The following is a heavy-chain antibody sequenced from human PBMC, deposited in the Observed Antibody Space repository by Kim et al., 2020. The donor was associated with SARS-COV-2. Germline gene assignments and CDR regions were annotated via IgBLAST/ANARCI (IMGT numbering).Heavy chain of an antibody. CDR2: ISGSGGST. CDR1: GFTFSSYA. V-gene: IGHV3-23*01. Sequence: GGSLRLSCAASGFTFSSYAMSWVRQAPGKGLEWVSAISGSGGSTYYADSVKGPFTISRDNSKNTLYLQMNSLRAEDTAVYYCAHIGTPYYYDSSGYYKVAQDPFDIWGQGTMVTVSS. D-gene: IGHD3-22*01. CDR3: AHIGTPYYYDSSGYYKVAQDPFDI. J-gene: IGHJ3*02.